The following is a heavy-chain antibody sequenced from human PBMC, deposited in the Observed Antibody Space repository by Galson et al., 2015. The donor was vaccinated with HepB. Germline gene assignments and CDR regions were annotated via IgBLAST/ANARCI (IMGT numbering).Heavy chain of an antibody. J-gene: IGHJ4*02. D-gene: IGHD3-22*01. CDR3: AKEGDEVDYYDSSGYGYYFDY. CDR1: GFTFSSYG. Sequence: SLRLSCAASGFTFSSYGMHWVRQAPGKGLEWVAVISYDGSNKYYADSVKGRFTISRDNSKNTLYLQMNSLRAEDTAVYYCAKEGDEVDYYDSSGYGYYFDYWGQGTLVTVSS. CDR2: ISYDGSNK. V-gene: IGHV3-30*18.